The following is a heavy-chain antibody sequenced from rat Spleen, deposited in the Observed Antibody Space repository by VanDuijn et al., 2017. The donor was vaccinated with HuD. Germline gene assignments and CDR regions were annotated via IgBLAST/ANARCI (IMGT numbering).Heavy chain of an antibody. CDR1: GFTFNNYW. D-gene: IGHD1-6*01. Sequence: EVQLVESGGGLVQPGRSLKLSCVASGFTFNNYWMTWIRQAPTKGLEWIASISTGGGNTYYRDSVKGRYTISRDNAKSTLYLQMDSLRSEDTATYYCARRRYTTDYYSYVMDAWGQGASVTVSS. J-gene: IGHJ4*01. V-gene: IGHV5-25*01. CDR2: ISTGGGNT. CDR3: ARRRYTTDYYSYVMDA.